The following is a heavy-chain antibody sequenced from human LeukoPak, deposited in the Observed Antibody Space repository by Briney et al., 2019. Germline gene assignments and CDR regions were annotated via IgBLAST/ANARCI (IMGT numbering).Heavy chain of an antibody. Sequence: SGTLSLTCAVSGGSISSSNWWSGVRQPPGQGLGWIGEIYHSGSTNYNPSLKSRVTISVDKSKNQFSLKLSSLTAADTAVYYCARDYGDYVSWYFDLWGRGTLVTVSS. CDR2: IYHSGST. CDR1: GGSISSSNW. J-gene: IGHJ2*01. V-gene: IGHV4-4*02. CDR3: ARDYGDYVSWYFDL. D-gene: IGHD4-17*01.